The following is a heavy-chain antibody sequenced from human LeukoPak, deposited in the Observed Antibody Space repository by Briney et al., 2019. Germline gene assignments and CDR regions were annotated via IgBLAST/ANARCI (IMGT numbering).Heavy chain of an antibody. V-gene: IGHV4-39*07. D-gene: IGHD3-22*01. Sequence: PSETLSLTCSVSGGSMSRSTYYWGWIRQPPGKGLEWIGEMYLSGTTHSNPSVKSRVTISIDKSKNQFFLNLSSVTAADTAVYYCAGLVGRYSSGLYYYYFDYWGQGTLVTVSS. CDR1: GGSMSRSTYY. CDR3: AGLVGRYSSGLYYYYFDY. CDR2: MYLSGTT. J-gene: IGHJ4*02.